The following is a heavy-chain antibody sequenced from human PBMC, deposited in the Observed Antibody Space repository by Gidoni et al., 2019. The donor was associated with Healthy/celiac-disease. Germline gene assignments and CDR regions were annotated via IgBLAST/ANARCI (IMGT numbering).Heavy chain of an antibody. CDR2: ISCNSGSI. J-gene: IGHJ6*02. V-gene: IGHV3-9*01. D-gene: IGHD2-15*01. Sequence: EVQLVESGGGLVQPGRYLRRSCAASGPTFDDYAMHWVRQAPGKGLEWVSGISCNSGSIGYADSVKGRFTISRDNAKNSLYLQMNSLRAEDTALYYCAKSRSFYYYYGMDVWGQGTTVTVSS. CDR3: AKSRSFYYYYGMDV. CDR1: GPTFDDYA.